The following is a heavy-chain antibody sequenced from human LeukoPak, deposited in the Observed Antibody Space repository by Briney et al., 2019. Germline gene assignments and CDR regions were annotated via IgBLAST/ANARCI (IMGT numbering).Heavy chain of an antibody. Sequence: GGSLRLSCAASGFTFSSYWMHWVRQAPGKGLVWVSRIDSGVSSTIYADSVKGRFTISRDNAKNTLYLQMNSLRAEDTAVYYCTRGRYYFDYWGQGTLVTVSS. CDR1: GFTFSSYW. D-gene: IGHD4-17*01. CDR2: IDSGVSST. J-gene: IGHJ4*02. CDR3: TRGRYYFDY. V-gene: IGHV3-74*01.